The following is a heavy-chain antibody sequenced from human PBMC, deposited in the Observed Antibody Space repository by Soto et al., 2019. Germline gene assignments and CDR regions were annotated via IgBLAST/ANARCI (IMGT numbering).Heavy chain of an antibody. V-gene: IGHV3-30-3*01. CDR2: ISFDGSNE. Sequence: QVQLLESGGGVVQPGRSLRLSCAASGFTFSTSAMHWVRQAPGKGLEWVAVISFDGSNEYQADSVKGRFTISRDNSKNTVLLQMNSLRGEDTAVYYCAKDQGAGQTPEYFYGLAVWGPGTTVTVSS. J-gene: IGHJ6*02. CDR3: AKDQGAGQTPEYFYGLAV. CDR1: GFTFSTSA.